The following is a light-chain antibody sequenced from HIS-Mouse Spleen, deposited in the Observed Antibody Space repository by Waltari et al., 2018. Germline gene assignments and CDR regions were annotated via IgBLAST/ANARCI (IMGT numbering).Light chain of an antibody. J-gene: IGLJ2*01. CDR1: ALPKKY. CDR2: EDS. Sequence: SYELTQPPSVSVSPGQTARITCSGDALPKKYAYWYQQKSGQAPVLVIYEDSKRPSGVPDGLSGSSSGTMATLTISGAQVEDEADYYCYSTDSSGNHRVFGGGTKLTVL. CDR3: YSTDSSGNHRV. V-gene: IGLV3-10*01.